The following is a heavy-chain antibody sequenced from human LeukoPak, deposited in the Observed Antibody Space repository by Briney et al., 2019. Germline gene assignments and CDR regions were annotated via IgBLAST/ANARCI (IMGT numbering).Heavy chain of an antibody. Sequence: GGSLRLSCAASGFTFSSYAMHWVRQAPGKGLEWVAVISYDGSNKYYADSVKGRFTISRDNSKNTLYLQMNSLRAEDTAVYYCARGPIAVAGIFDYWGQGTPVTVSS. D-gene: IGHD6-19*01. CDR2: ISYDGSNK. CDR1: GFTFSSYA. CDR3: ARGPIAVAGIFDY. V-gene: IGHV3-30*04. J-gene: IGHJ4*02.